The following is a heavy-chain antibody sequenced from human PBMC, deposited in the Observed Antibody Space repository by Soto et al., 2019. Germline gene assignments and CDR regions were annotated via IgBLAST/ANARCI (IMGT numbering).Heavy chain of an antibody. V-gene: IGHV3-11*04. CDR2: ISGSGTTI. J-gene: IGHJ4*02. Sequence: VQLVESGGGLVKPGGSLTLSCAASGFIFNDYYMSWIRQAPGKGLEWVSYISGSGTTIYYADSVKGRFTISRDNAKNSLYLHMNSLRAEDTAVYYCARPQSSGVVDYFDYWGQGTLVTVSS. D-gene: IGHD3-22*01. CDR1: GFIFNDYY. CDR3: ARPQSSGVVDYFDY.